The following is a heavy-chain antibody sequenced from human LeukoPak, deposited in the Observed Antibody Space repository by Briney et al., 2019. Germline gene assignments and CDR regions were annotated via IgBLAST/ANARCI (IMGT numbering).Heavy chain of an antibody. J-gene: IGHJ4*02. D-gene: IGHD4-17*01. CDR1: GGSFSGYY. CDR2: INHSGST. Sequence: PPETLSLTCAVYGGSFSGYYWSWIRQPPGKGLEWIGEINHSGSTNYNPSLKSRVTISVDTSKNQFSLKLSSVTAADTAVYYCARGLDYGDYVPNYWGQGTLVTVSS. CDR3: ARGLDYGDYVPNY. V-gene: IGHV4-34*01.